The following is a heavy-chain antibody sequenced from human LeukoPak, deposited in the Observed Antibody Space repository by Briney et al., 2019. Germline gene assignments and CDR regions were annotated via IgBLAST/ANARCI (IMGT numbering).Heavy chain of an antibody. V-gene: IGHV4-39*07. D-gene: IGHD3-10*01. CDR1: GGSISSSSYY. Sequence: SETLSLTCTVSGGSISSSSYYWGWIRQPPGKGLEWIGSIYYSGSTYYNPSLKSRVTISVDTSKNQFSLKLSSVTAADTAVYYCAREFGVPFGEPRAYWYFDLWGRGTLVTVSS. CDR3: AREFGVPFGEPRAYWYFDL. J-gene: IGHJ2*01. CDR2: IYYSGST.